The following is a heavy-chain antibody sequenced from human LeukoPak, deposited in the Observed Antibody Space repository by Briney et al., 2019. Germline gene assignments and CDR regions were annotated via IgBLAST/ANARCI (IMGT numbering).Heavy chain of an antibody. V-gene: IGHV1-46*01. CDR2: INPSGYRA. Sequence: ASVKVSCKASGYTFTNYNMHWVRQAPGQGLEWMGTINPSGYRANFAQKFQGRVTMTSDTSTNTVYMELSSLRSEDTAVYYCARLTSTSWYECFDYWGQGTLVTVSS. CDR3: ARLTSTSWYECFDY. D-gene: IGHD6-13*01. J-gene: IGHJ4*01. CDR1: GYTFTNYN.